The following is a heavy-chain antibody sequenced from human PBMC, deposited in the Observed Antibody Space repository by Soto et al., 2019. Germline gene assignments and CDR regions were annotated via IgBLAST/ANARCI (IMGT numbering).Heavy chain of an antibody. CDR2: ISAYNGNT. Sequence: QVQLVQSGAEVKKPGASVTVSCKASGYTFTSYVISWVRQAPGQGLEWLGWISAYNGNTNYTQKLQGRVTMTTDTSTTTAYMALRSMRSDDTAVYYCARGRTYYEIGGYYYYGMDVWGKGTTVTVSS. CDR3: ARGRTYYEIGGYYYYGMDV. D-gene: IGHD3-9*01. J-gene: IGHJ6*04. V-gene: IGHV1-18*01. CDR1: GYTFTSYV.